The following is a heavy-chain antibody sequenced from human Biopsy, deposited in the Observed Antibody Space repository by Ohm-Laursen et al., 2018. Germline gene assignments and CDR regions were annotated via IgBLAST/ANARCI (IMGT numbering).Heavy chain of an antibody. J-gene: IGHJ6*02. Sequence: PSDTLSLTCAVNGESSSGYFWNWIRQPPGKGLEWIGEINQSGSTKYNPSLKRRATLSADSSNSQFSLRLTSVTAADTAIYYCASGSGYFKLDVWGQGTTVTVSS. CDR3: ASGSGYFKLDV. CDR1: GESSSGYF. D-gene: IGHD5-12*01. V-gene: IGHV4-34*01. CDR2: INQSGST.